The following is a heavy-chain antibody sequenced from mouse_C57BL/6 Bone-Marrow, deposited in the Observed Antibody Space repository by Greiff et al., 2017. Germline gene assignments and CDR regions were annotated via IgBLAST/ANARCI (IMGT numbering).Heavy chain of an antibody. V-gene: IGHV1-69*01. CDR1: GYTFTSYW. CDR3: AREPPHYYGNSYWFAY. CDR2: IDPSDSYT. D-gene: IGHD1-1*01. J-gene: IGHJ3*01. Sequence: QVQLQQPGAELVMPGASVKLSCKASGYTFTSYWMHWVKQRPGQGLEWIGEIDPSDSYTNYNQKFKGKSTLTVDKSSSTAYMQLSSLTSEDSAVYYCAREPPHYYGNSYWFAYWGQGNLVTVSA.